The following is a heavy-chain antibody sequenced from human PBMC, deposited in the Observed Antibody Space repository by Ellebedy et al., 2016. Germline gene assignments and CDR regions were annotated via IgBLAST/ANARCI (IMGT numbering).Heavy chain of an antibody. V-gene: IGHV3-30-3*01. D-gene: IGHD6-13*01. CDR1: GFTFSTYA. J-gene: IGHJ5*02. CDR2: ISDDGTTK. CDR3: ARGSYSSSWYRIDP. Sequence: GGSLRLXXAASGFTFSTYAVHWVRQAPGKGLEYLAVISDDGTTKYYLDSVKGRFTISRDNSKKILYLQMNSLRPEDTAVYYCARGSYSSSWYRIDPWGQGTLVTVSS.